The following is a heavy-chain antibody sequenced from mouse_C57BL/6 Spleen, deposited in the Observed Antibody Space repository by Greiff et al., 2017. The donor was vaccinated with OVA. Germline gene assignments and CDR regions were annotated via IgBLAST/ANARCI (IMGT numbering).Heavy chain of an antibody. J-gene: IGHJ2*01. CDR2: IYPRSGNT. V-gene: IGHV1-81*01. Sequence: QVQLQQSGAELARPGASVKLSCKASGYTFTSYGISWVKQRTGQGLEWIGEIYPRSGNTYYNEKFKGKATLTADKSSSTAYMELRSLTSEDSAVYFCAREIITTVVAHFDYWGQGTTLTVSS. D-gene: IGHD1-1*01. CDR1: GYTFTSYG. CDR3: AREIITTVVAHFDY.